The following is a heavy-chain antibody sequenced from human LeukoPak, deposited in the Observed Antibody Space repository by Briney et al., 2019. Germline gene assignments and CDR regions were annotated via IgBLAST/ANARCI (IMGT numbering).Heavy chain of an antibody. J-gene: IGHJ4*02. CDR1: GFTFSSCA. CDR3: ARVGDVDYFDY. V-gene: IGHV3-64*01. CDR2: ISSNGGRT. D-gene: IGHD1-26*01. Sequence: QPGGSLRLSCGASGFTFSSCAMHWVRQAPGKGLEYVSAISSNGGRTYYANSVKGRFTISRDNSKNTLYLQMASLRAEDMSIYYCARVGDVDYFDYWGQGTLVTVSS.